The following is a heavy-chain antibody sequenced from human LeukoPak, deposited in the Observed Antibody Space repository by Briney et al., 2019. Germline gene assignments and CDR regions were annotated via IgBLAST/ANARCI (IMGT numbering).Heavy chain of an antibody. CDR2: ISDDGGSK. CDR1: GFSFISYG. V-gene: IGHV3-30*18. Sequence: GGSLRLSYAASGFSFISYGMHWVRQAPGKGLEWVGVISDDGGSKDYADSVKGRFTISRDNSKDTLYLQMNSLRAEDTAVYYCAKRPSDYGDYVSYFDYWGQGTLVTVSS. J-gene: IGHJ4*02. CDR3: AKRPSDYGDYVSYFDY. D-gene: IGHD4-17*01.